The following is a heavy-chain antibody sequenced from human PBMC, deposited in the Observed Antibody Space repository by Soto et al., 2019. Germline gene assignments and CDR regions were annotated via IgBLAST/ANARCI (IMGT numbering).Heavy chain of an antibody. CDR1: GFIFTDYS. D-gene: IGHD5-12*01. V-gene: IGHV3-11*01. J-gene: IGHJ4*02. CDR3: ARDPQRRDGYNFDS. CDR2: ITKGGETT. Sequence: QVQLVESGGGLVEHGGSLRLSCAASGFIFTDYSLTWIREAPGKGLEWISYITKGGETTQHADSVKGRFTISRDNAKKVLFLQMNSLRAEDTAVYYCARDPQRRDGYNFDSWGRGTLVTVSS.